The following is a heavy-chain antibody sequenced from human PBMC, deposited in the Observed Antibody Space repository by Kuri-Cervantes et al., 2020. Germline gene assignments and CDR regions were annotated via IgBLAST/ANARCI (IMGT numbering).Heavy chain of an antibody. J-gene: IGHJ6*02. CDR3: ASNSDCSGGSCYSGYYYYGMDV. CDR2: INSDGSST. CDR1: GFTFSSYW. D-gene: IGHD2-15*01. V-gene: IGHV3-74*01. Sequence: GESLKISCAASGFTFSSYWMHWVRQAPGKGLVWVSRINSDGSSTYYADSVKGRFTISRDNSKNTLYLQMNSLRAEDTAVYYCASNSDCSGGSCYSGYYYYGMDVWGQGTTVTVSS.